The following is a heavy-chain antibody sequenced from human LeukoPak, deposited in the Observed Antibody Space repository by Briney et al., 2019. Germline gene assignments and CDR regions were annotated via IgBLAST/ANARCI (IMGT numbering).Heavy chain of an antibody. J-gene: IGHJ4*02. V-gene: IGHV1-69*04. Sequence: SVKVSCEASGGTFSSYAISWVRQAPGQGLEWMGRIIPILGIANYAQKFQGRVTITADKSTSTAYMELSSLRSEDTAVYYCAILTYYDILTGYPFDYWGQGTLVTVSS. D-gene: IGHD3-9*01. CDR3: AILTYYDILTGYPFDY. CDR2: IIPILGIA. CDR1: GGTFSSYA.